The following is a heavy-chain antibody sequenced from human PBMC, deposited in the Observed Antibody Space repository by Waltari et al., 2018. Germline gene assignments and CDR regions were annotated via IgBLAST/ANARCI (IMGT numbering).Heavy chain of an antibody. D-gene: IGHD1-1*01. CDR1: GFHFSTYA. Sequence: EVQLLESGGGLVQPGGSLRLSCGASGFHFSTYAIPWVRQAPGKGLEWVSSFSGSSGRTYYADSVKGRFTISRDDSKNTLYLQMNSLRAEDTAIYYCAKDRTTMATYYFDYWGRGTLVTVSS. CDR2: FSGSSGRT. CDR3: AKDRTTMATYYFDY. V-gene: IGHV3-23*01. J-gene: IGHJ4*02.